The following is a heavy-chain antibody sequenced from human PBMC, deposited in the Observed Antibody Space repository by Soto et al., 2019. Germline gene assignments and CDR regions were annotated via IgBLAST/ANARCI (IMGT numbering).Heavy chain of an antibody. V-gene: IGHV3-72*01. CDR3: SKLEGG. J-gene: IGHJ4*02. CDR2: SRNKVKSYTT. CDR1: GFSFSDYY. D-gene: IGHD1-1*01. Sequence: EEQLGESGGGLVQPGGSLTLSCAASGFSFSDYYMEWVRQAPGKGLEWVARSRNKVKSYTTDYAASLKGRFTISRDLSKSSLHLEMNNLKSEDTAVYYGSKLEGGWRQGTLVTVSS.